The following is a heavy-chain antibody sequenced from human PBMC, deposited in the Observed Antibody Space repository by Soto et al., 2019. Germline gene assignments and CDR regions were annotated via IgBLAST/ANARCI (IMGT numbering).Heavy chain of an antibody. Sequence: GSLRLSCAASGFTFNSYSMNWVRQAPGKGLEWVSYINSISSNIFYADSVKGRFTTSRDNAKNLLYLQMNSLRDEDTAVFYCARDLYYYGSGSGYFDYWGQGIQVTVSS. V-gene: IGHV3-48*02. J-gene: IGHJ4*02. CDR3: ARDLYYYGSGSGYFDY. CDR2: INSISSNI. CDR1: GFTFNSYS. D-gene: IGHD3-10*01.